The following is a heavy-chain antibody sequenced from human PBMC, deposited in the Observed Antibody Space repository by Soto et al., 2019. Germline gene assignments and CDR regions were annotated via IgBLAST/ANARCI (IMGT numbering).Heavy chain of an antibody. Sequence: GGSLRLSCAASGFTFSSYSMNWVRQAPGKGLEWVSSISSSSSYIYYADSVKGRFTISRDNAKNSLYLQMNSLRAEDTAVYYCASAPGYSSGWLDYWGQGTLVTVSS. CDR2: ISSSSSYI. D-gene: IGHD6-19*01. V-gene: IGHV3-21*01. CDR3: ASAPGYSSGWLDY. J-gene: IGHJ4*02. CDR1: GFTFSSYS.